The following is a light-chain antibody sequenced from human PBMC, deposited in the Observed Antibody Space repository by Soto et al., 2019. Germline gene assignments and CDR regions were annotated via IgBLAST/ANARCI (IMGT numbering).Light chain of an antibody. CDR3: MQGTHLPPI. J-gene: IGKJ3*01. V-gene: IGKV2-30*01. CDR1: QSLVYSDGNTF. CDR2: KVS. Sequence: DVVMTQSPLSLPVTLGQPASISCRSSQSLVYSDGNTFLSWFHQRPGQSPRRLIYKVSNRDTGIPDRFSGSGSGADFTLKISGVEAEDVGTCYGMQGTHLPPILGPGTKVAIK.